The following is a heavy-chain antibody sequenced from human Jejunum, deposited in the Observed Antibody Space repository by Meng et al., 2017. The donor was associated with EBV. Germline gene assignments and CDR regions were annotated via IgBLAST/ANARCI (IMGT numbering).Heavy chain of an antibody. V-gene: IGHV1-2*06. Sequence: QGQRVQAGTELKESGASGKGSCKASGYTFTDYYLHWVRQAPGQGLEWMGRVNPNSGVTNYAEKFQGRVTMTRDTSISTSYMEVSRLTSDDTAVYYCARPISGYTYYFDYWGQGTLVTVSS. D-gene: IGHD5-18*01. CDR3: ARPISGYTYYFDY. CDR1: GYTFTDYY. CDR2: VNPNSGVT. J-gene: IGHJ4*02.